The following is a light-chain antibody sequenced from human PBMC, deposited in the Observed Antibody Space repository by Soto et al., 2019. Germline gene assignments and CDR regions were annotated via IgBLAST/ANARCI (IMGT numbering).Light chain of an antibody. CDR3: QSYDSSLSGLWV. J-gene: IGLJ3*02. Sequence: QSVLTQPPSVSRAPGQRFTISCTGSSSNIGAGYDVHWYQQLPGTAPKLLIYGNSNRPSGVPDRFSGSKSGTSASLAITGLQAEDEADYYCQSYDSSLSGLWVFGGGTKLTVL. CDR2: GNS. V-gene: IGLV1-40*01. CDR1: SSNIGAGYD.